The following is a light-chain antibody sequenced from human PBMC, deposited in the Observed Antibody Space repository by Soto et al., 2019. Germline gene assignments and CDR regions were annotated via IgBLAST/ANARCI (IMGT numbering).Light chain of an antibody. CDR1: QSVSTF. CDR2: NAS. J-gene: IGKJ5*01. V-gene: IGKV3-11*01. Sequence: EIGLTQSPATLSLSPGERAILFRRASQSVSTFLAWFQQKPGQPPRLLIYNASNRTTGIPARFSGSGSGTDFTLTISSLEPEDFAVYYCQQRGDWPPITFGQGTRLEIK. CDR3: QQRGDWPPIT.